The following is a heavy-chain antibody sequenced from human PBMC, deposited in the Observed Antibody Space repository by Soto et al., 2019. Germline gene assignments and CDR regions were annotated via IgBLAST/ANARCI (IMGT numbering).Heavy chain of an antibody. V-gene: IGHV1-69*14. CDR2: ILPIFGTA. Sequence: QVLLVQSGAEMKKPGSSVKVSCKSSGGTFSTSSSNWVRQAPGQRPEWMGNILPIFGTADCAQKFQGRVTIFADKSTNPAYMELRSLLSEDTAVYYCARGHEYGGNSDAFDIWGQGTVVTVSS. D-gene: IGHD4-17*01. J-gene: IGHJ3*02. CDR3: ARGHEYGGNSDAFDI. CDR1: GGTFSTSS.